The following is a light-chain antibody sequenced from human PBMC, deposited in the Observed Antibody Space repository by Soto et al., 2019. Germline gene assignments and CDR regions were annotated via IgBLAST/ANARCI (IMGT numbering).Light chain of an antibody. CDR3: QQSHGIPYT. V-gene: IGKV1-39*01. J-gene: IGKJ2*01. CDR2: AAS. Sequence: DIQMTQSPSSLSASVGDRVTITSRASQTISTYLNWYQQKPGKAPKLLIYAASSLQSGVPSRFIGSGSGTDFTLTISSLQPEDFAIYYCQQSHGIPYTFGQGTKLEIK. CDR1: QTISTY.